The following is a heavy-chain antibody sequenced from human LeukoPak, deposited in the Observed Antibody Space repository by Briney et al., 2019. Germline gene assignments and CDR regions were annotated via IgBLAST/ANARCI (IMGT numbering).Heavy chain of an antibody. Sequence: ASVKVSCKASGYSFTGYHMHWVRQAPGQGLEWMGWINPTSGGTNYAQKFQGRVTMTRDTSIRTVYMELSRLRSDDTAVYYCASDATMVLRVPDWGQGTLVTVSS. D-gene: IGHD3-10*01. J-gene: IGHJ4*02. CDR3: ASDATMVLRVPD. CDR1: GYSFTGYH. V-gene: IGHV1-2*02. CDR2: INPTSGGT.